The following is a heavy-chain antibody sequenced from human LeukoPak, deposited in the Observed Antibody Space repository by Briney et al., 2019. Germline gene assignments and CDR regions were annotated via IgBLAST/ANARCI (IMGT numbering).Heavy chain of an antibody. J-gene: IGHJ6*04. CDR2: ISSSGSTI. Sequence: PGGSLRLSCAASGFTFSSYEMNWVRQAPGKGLEWVPYISSSGSTIYYADSVKGRFTISRDNAKNSLYLKMNSLRAEDTAVYYCAELGITMIGGAWGKGTTVTISS. CDR1: GFTFSSYE. V-gene: IGHV3-48*03. CDR3: AELGITMIGGA. D-gene: IGHD3-10*02.